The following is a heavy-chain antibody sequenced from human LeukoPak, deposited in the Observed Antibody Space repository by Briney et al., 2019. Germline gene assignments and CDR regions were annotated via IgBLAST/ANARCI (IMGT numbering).Heavy chain of an antibody. CDR1: GYTFTSYG. V-gene: IGHV1-18*01. CDR2: ISAYNGNT. J-gene: IGHJ6*03. D-gene: IGHD6-19*01. CDR3: ARGGSGRYRPSDCYGTCYYYYMDV. Sequence: ASVKVSCEASGYTFTSYGISWVRQAPGQGLEWMGWISAYNGNTNYAQKLQGRVTMTTDTSTSTAYMELRSLRSDDTAVYYCARGGSGRYRPSDCYGTCYYYYMDVWGKGTTVTVSS.